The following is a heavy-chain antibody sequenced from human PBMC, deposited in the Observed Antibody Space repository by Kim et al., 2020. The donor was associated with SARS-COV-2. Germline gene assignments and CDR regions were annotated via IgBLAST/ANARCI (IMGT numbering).Heavy chain of an antibody. CDR2: IYYSGST. J-gene: IGHJ6*02. CDR1: GGSMSRNGYY. Sequence: SETLSLTCSVSGGSMSRNGYYWSWIRQDPAKGLDWIGSIYYSGSTYYNPSLKSRVTISVDTSKNQFSLKLSSVTAAGTAAYYCASLQSSGWDYSYGMNVWGQETTVTVSS. CDR3: ASLQSSGWDYSYGMNV. D-gene: IGHD5-12*01. V-gene: IGHV4-31*03.